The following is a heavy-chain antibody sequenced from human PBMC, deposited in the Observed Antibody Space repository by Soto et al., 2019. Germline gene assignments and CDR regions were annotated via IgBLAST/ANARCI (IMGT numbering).Heavy chain of an antibody. D-gene: IGHD4-17*01. Sequence: SVKVSCKASGGTFSSYAISWVRQAPGQGLEWMGGIIPIFGTANYAQKFQGRVTIAADESTSTAYMELSSLRSEDTAVYYCPSRGDYAGALDIWGQGTMVTVS. V-gene: IGHV1-69*13. CDR3: PSRGDYAGALDI. CDR1: GGTFSSYA. J-gene: IGHJ3*02. CDR2: IIPIFGTA.